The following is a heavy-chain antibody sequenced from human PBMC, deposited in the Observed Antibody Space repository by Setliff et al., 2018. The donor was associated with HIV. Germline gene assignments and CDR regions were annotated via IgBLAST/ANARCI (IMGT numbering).Heavy chain of an antibody. V-gene: IGHV4-34*01. D-gene: IGHD1-7*01. Sequence: PSETLSLTCAVYGGSFSGYYWSWIRQPPGKGLEWIGEINHSGTTRSNPSLQSRVTISVDTSKNQFSLKLSSVTAADTAVYYCASANWNYLGYWFDPWGQGTLVTVSS. CDR2: INHSGTT. CDR3: ASANWNYLGYWFDP. CDR1: GGSFSGYY. J-gene: IGHJ5*02.